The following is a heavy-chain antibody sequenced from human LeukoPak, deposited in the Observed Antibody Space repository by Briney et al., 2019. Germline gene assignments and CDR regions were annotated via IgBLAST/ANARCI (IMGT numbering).Heavy chain of an antibody. CDR3: ARSAR. CDR2: INQNGSAQ. CDR1: GFTVGTSW. V-gene: IGHV3-7*01. J-gene: IGHJ4*02. Sequence: GRCLRPSYAASGFTVGTSWMSSVRQPPGKGLEWVSNINQNGSAQYYVDSVKGRFTISRDNAKNSLYLQMNSLRAEDTAVYYCARSARWGQGTLVTVSS.